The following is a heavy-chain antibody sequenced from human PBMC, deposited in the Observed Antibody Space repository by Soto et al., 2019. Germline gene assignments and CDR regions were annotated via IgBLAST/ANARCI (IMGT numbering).Heavy chain of an antibody. CDR3: ARSRLRYFTGPLPPPHSREV. J-gene: IGHJ6*03. D-gene: IGHD3-9*01. CDR1: GGSISSYY. Sequence: SETLSLTCTVSGGSISSYYWSWIRQPPGKGLEWIGYIYYSGSTNYNPSLKSRVTISVDTSKNQFSLKLSSVTAADTAVYYCARSRLRYFTGPLPPPHSREVWGKGTRVTASS. V-gene: IGHV4-59*01. CDR2: IYYSGST.